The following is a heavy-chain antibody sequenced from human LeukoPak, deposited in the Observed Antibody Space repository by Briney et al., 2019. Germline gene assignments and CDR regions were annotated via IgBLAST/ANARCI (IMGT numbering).Heavy chain of an antibody. CDR1: GFTFSSYS. Sequence: GGSLRLYCAGSGFTFSSYSMNWVRQAPGKGLEWVAYIRSDSNNIYYSDSVRGRFTISRDNAKKSLYLKMNSLRAEDTAVYYCARSTSVDYYFDYWGQGALVTVSS. V-gene: IGHV3-21*01. D-gene: IGHD2-15*01. CDR2: IRSDSNNI. J-gene: IGHJ4*02. CDR3: ARSTSVDYYFDY.